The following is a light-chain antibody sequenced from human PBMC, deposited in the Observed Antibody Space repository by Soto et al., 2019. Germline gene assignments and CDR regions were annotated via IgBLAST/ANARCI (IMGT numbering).Light chain of an antibody. CDR3: QQYKDWPPVT. CDR2: GAS. J-gene: IGKJ3*01. V-gene: IGKV3-15*01. CDR1: ERVSSS. Sequence: EIVLTQSPANLSVSPGERVTLSCRASERVSSSLAWYQHKPGQPPRLLIYGASTRDTDIPARFSGSGSWTQFTLTISSPQSEDFAVYYGQQYKDWPPVTFGPGTKVEIK.